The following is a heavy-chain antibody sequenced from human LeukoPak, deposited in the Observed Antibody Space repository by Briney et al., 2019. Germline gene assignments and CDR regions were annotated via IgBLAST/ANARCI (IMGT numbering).Heavy chain of an antibody. CDR3: AKGYIGYDYYYYYYMDV. D-gene: IGHD5-12*01. CDR2: ISGSGGST. Sequence: GGSLRLSCAASGFTFSSYAMSWVRQAPGKGLEWVSAISGSGGSTYYADSVKGRFTISRDNSKNTLYLQMNSLRAEDTAVYYCAKGYIGYDYYYYYYMDVWGKGTTVTVSS. V-gene: IGHV3-23*01. CDR1: GFTFSSYA. J-gene: IGHJ6*03.